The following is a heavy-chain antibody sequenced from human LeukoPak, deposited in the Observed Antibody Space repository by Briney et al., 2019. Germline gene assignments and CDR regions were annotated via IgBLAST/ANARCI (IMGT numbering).Heavy chain of an antibody. CDR1: GFTVSSNY. D-gene: IGHD2-15*01. J-gene: IGHJ4*02. Sequence: GGSLRLSCAASGFTVSSNYMSWVRQAPGKGLEWVSYISSSGSTIYYADSVKGRFTISRDNAKNSLYLQMNSLRAEDTAVYYCARGAAAPGMYYFDYWGQGTLVTVSS. CDR3: ARGAAAPGMYYFDY. CDR2: ISSSGSTI. V-gene: IGHV3-11*01.